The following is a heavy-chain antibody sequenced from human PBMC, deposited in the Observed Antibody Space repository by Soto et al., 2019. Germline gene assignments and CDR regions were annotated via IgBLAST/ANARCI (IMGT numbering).Heavy chain of an antibody. Sequence: QVQLVESGGGVVQPGRSLRLSCAASGFPFSSYGIHWVRQAPGKGLEWVAVISYDGSNKYYADSVKGRFTITRDNSTNTLSLQMNSLRAEDTAIYYCAKDPYSSGWPWYYFDYWGQGTLVTVSS. J-gene: IGHJ4*02. CDR1: GFPFSSYG. CDR2: ISYDGSNK. CDR3: AKDPYSSGWPWYYFDY. V-gene: IGHV3-30*18. D-gene: IGHD6-19*01.